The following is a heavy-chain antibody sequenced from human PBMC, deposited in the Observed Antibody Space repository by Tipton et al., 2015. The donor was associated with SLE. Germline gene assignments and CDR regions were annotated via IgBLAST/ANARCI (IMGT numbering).Heavy chain of an antibody. CDR3: ARHFYNIGWNHFDN. CDR2: IHHSGSI. Sequence: TLSLTCTISGGSISTYHWSWLRQSPGKGLEWIGYIHHSGSINYNPSLRSQVTRSMDTSQNQFSLKLSSVTAADTAVYYCARHFYNIGWNHFDNWGPGTLVTVSS. D-gene: IGHD6-19*01. J-gene: IGHJ4*02. CDR1: GGSISTYH. V-gene: IGHV4-59*08.